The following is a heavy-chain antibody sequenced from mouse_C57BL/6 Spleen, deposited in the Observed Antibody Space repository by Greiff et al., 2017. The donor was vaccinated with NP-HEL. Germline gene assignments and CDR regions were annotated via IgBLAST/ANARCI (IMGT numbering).Heavy chain of an antibody. V-gene: IGHV1-39*01. CDR2: LNPNYGTT. J-gene: IGHJ4*01. CDR3: ARGFITTGRDAMDY. D-gene: IGHD1-1*01. CDR1: GYSFTDYN. Sequence: EVQLQQSGPELVKPGASVKISCKASGYSFTDYNMNWVKQSNGKSLEWIGVLNPNYGTTSYNQKFKGKATLTVDQSSSTAYMQLNSLTSEDSAVYYCARGFITTGRDAMDYWGQGTSVTVSS.